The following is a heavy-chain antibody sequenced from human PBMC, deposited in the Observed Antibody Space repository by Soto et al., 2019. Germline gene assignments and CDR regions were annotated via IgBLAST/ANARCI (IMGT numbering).Heavy chain of an antibody. CDR1: SGSISSSNW. Sequence: PSETLCLTCAVSSGSISSSNWWSWVRQPPGKGLEWIGEIYHSGSTNYNPSLKSRVTISVDKSKNQFSLKLSSVTAADTAVYYCASRGVLWFGELSFDYWGQGTLVTVSS. V-gene: IGHV4-4*02. CDR2: IYHSGST. J-gene: IGHJ4*02. CDR3: ASRGVLWFGELSFDY. D-gene: IGHD3-10*01.